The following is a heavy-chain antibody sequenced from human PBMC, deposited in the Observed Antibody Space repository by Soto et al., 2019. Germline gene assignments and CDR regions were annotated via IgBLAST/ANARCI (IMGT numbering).Heavy chain of an antibody. D-gene: IGHD2-2*01. CDR1: GGTFSSYA. CDR3: ARSQGSSTSLEIYYYYYYGMDV. J-gene: IGHJ6*02. Sequence: QVQLVQSGAEVKKPGSSVKVSCKASGGTFSSYAISWVQQAPGQGLEWMGGIIPIPGTANYAQKFQGRVTITADESTSTAYMELSSLRSGDTAVYYCARSQGSSTSLEIYYYYYYGMDVWGQGTTVTVSS. V-gene: IGHV1-69*01. CDR2: IIPIPGTA.